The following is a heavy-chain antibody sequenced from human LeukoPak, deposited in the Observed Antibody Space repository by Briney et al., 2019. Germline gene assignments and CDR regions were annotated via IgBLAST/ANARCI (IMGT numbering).Heavy chain of an antibody. CDR1: RFTFSSYW. CDR2: IKRDGSEK. CDR3: ASPGKYSDTWYFDY. J-gene: IGHJ4*02. V-gene: IGHV3-7*01. Sequence: PGGSLRLSCAASRFTFSSYWMSWVRQAPGKGLEWVANIKRDGSEKYYVDSVKGRFTISRDNAKNSLYLQMNSLRAEATAVYYCASPGKYSDTWYFDYWGQGTLVTVSS. D-gene: IGHD6-6*01.